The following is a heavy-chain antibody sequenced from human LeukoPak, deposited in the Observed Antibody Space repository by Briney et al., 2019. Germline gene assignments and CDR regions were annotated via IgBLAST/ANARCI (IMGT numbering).Heavy chain of an antibody. CDR2: ISGSSDST. Sequence: PGGSLRLSCAASGLTFNYYAMSWVRQAPGKGLEWVSAISGSSDSTYYADSVKGRFTISRDNAKNSLYLQMNSLRAEDTALYYCARGGDCGGDCYFLIHAFDIWGQGTMVTVSS. CDR1: GLTFNYYA. V-gene: IGHV3-23*01. CDR3: ARGGDCGGDCYFLIHAFDI. J-gene: IGHJ3*02. D-gene: IGHD2-21*02.